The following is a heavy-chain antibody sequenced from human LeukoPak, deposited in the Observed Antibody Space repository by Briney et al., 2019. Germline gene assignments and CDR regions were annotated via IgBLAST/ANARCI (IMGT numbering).Heavy chain of an antibody. Sequence: SETLSLTCAVYGGSFSGYYWSWIRQPPGKGLEWIGEINHSGSTNYNPSLKSRVTISVDTSKNQFSLKLSSVTAADTAVYYCARGSGYYSRVTHNWFDPWGQGTLVTVSS. CDR3: ARGSGYYSRVTHNWFDP. CDR2: INHSGST. V-gene: IGHV4-34*01. J-gene: IGHJ5*02. CDR1: GGSFSGYY. D-gene: IGHD3-22*01.